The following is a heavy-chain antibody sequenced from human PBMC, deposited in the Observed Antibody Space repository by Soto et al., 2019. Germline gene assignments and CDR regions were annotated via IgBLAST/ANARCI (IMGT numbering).Heavy chain of an antibody. CDR3: ANQNTAKRAFDI. CDR1: GFDFINNA. CDR2: ISADISYT. D-gene: IGHD2-21*02. J-gene: IGHJ3*02. Sequence: EAQLLESGGGLVQPGGSLRLSCTASGFDFINNAMAWVRQAPGKGLERVSTISADISYTYYADSVKGRFTISSDISKNTVYLPMNSLRANDTAVYYCANQNTAKRAFDIWGQGTMVTVSS. V-gene: IGHV3-23*01.